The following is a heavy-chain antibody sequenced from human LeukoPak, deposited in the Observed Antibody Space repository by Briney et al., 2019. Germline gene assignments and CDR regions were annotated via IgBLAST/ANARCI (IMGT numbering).Heavy chain of an antibody. V-gene: IGHV3-43*02. Sequence: PGGSLRLSCAASGFNFDDHVMHWVRQAPGKGLEWVSLISGDGLGTYYADSVKGRFTISRDNSKNSLYLQINSLRPEDTALYFCTSMGPLDYWGQGTLVTVSS. J-gene: IGHJ4*02. CDR2: ISGDGLGT. CDR1: GFNFDDHV. CDR3: TSMGPLDY. D-gene: IGHD2-8*01.